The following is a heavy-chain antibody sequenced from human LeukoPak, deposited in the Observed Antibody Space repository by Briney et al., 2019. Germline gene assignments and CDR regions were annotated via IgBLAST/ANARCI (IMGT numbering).Heavy chain of an antibody. D-gene: IGHD3-10*01. CDR3: YXDY. Sequence: XXVYGGSFSGYYWSWIRQPPGKGLEWIGEINHSGSTNYNPSLKSRVTISVDTSKNQFSLKLSSVTAGVTELGSGYXDYWGQGTLVTVSS. CDR2: INHSGST. CDR1: GGSFSGYY. V-gene: IGHV4-34*01. J-gene: IGHJ4*02.